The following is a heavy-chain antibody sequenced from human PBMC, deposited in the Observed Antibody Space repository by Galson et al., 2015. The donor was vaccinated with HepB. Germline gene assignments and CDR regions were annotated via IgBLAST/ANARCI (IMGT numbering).Heavy chain of an antibody. V-gene: IGHV3-30*02. J-gene: IGHJ4*02. CDR1: GFTFSSYG. CDR2: IRYDGSNK. Sequence: SLRLSCAASGFTFSSYGMHWVRQAPGKGLEWVAFIRYDGSNKYYADSVKGRFTISRDNSKNTLYLQMNSLRSDDTAVYYCARKYYDSSGYSYFDYWGQGTLVTVSS. D-gene: IGHD3-22*01. CDR3: ARKYYDSSGYSYFDY.